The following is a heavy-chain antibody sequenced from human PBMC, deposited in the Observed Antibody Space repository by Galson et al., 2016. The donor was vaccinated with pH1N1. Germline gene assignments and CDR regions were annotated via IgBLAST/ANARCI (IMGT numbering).Heavy chain of an antibody. CDR2: FNAVNGNT. J-gene: IGHJ5*01. V-gene: IGHV1-3*01. Sequence: SGYTFTSYVIRWVRQAPGQRLEWMGWFNAVNGNTKYSQKFQDRVTITTDTSASTAYMELSSLRSEDTALYYCARGPQIVVVEAATPGWFDSWGQGTQVTVSS. CDR3: ARGPQIVVVEAATPGWFDS. D-gene: IGHD2-15*01. CDR1: GYTFTSYV.